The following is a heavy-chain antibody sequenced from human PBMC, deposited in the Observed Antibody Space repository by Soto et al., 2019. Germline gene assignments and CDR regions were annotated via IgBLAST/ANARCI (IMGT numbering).Heavy chain of an antibody. CDR1: GYRFTSYC. Sequence: GESLNISCKGCGYRFTSYCIGWVRQMPGKGLEWMGTIYPGDSDTRYSPSFQGRFTISRDNSKNTLYLQMNSLRAEDTAVYYCANRIERYFDWLLAPGGMDVWGQGTTVTVSS. D-gene: IGHD3-9*01. CDR3: ANRIERYFDWLLAPGGMDV. CDR2: IYPGDSDT. V-gene: IGHV5-51*01. J-gene: IGHJ6*02.